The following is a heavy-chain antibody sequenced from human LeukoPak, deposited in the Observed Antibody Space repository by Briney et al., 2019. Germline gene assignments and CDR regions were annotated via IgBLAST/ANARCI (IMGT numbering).Heavy chain of an antibody. D-gene: IGHD1-26*01. CDR2: ISSSSSYI. J-gene: IGHJ3*02. CDR3: ARRVVGATPSAFDI. V-gene: IGHV3-21*04. Sequence: GGSLRLSCAASGFTFSGYNMNWVRQAPGKGLEWVSSISSSSSYIYYADSVKGRFTISRDNAKNSLYLQMNSLRAEDTALYYCARRVVGATPSAFDIWGQGTMVTVSS. CDR1: GFTFSGYN.